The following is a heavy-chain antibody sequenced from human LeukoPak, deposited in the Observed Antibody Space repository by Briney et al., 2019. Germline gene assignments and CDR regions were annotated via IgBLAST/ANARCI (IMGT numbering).Heavy chain of an antibody. CDR3: ARIQMNYFDY. CDR1: GVSVSSGSYY. CDR2: IYYSGST. D-gene: IGHD5-24*01. J-gene: IGHJ4*02. V-gene: IGHV4-61*01. Sequence: SETLSLTCTVSGVSVSSGSYYWSWIRQPPGKGLEWIGYIYYSGSTNYNPSLKSRVTISVDTSKNQFSLKLSSVTAADTAVYYCARIQMNYFDYWGQGTLVTVSS.